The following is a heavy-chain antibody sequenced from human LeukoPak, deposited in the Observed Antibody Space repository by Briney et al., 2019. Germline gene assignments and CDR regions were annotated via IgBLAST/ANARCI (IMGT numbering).Heavy chain of an antibody. V-gene: IGHV3-7*01. D-gene: IGHD3-16*02. CDR3: ARVRPSKSLSY. Sequence: GGSLRLSCAASGFTFSSYGMSWVRQAPGKGLEWVANIKQDGSEKYYVDSVKGRFTIPRDNAKNSLYLQMNSLRAEDTAVYYCARVRPSKSLSYWGQGTLVTVSS. CDR2: IKQDGSEK. CDR1: GFTFSSYG. J-gene: IGHJ4*02.